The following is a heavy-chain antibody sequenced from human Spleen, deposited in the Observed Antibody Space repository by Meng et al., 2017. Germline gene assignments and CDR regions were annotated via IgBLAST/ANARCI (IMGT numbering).Heavy chain of an antibody. J-gene: IGHJ4*02. Sequence: ASVKVSCKASGYTFTDYYIYWVRQAPGQGLEWMGWIDPKIGGTKYAQKFEGRVTMTRDTSISTAYMELSRLRSDDTAVYYCARARGSFDYWGQGTLVTVSS. CDR2: IDPKIGGT. CDR1: GYTFTDYY. D-gene: IGHD3-10*01. V-gene: IGHV1-2*02. CDR3: ARARGSFDY.